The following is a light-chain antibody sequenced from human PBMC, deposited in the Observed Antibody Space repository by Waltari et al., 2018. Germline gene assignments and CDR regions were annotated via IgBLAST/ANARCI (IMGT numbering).Light chain of an antibody. V-gene: IGLV7-46*01. CDR3: LISFGGAEEI. CDR2: ATS. CDR1: PGPLNRGHH. Sequence: QAVVTQERSLTVSPGGTVPPTCASSPGPLNRGHHPYWFQQKPGQAPRTLIYATSNKHSWTPVRFSGSLLGGKAALTLSGAQPEDEADYYCLISFGGAEEIFGGGTKLTVL. J-gene: IGLJ2*01.